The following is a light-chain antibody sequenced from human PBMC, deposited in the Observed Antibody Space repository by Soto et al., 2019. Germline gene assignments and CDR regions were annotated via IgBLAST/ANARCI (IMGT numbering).Light chain of an antibody. V-gene: IGLV2-8*01. CDR2: EVS. CDR3: SSYAGKNYAQV. Sequence: QSVLTQHPSASGSPGQSVTISCTGTSSDVGGYNFVSWYQQHPGKAPQLMIYEVSKRPLGVPDRFSGSKSANAPSLTVSGRQADDEADYYCSSYAGKNYAQVFGTGTKV. CDR1: SSDVGGYNF. J-gene: IGLJ1*01.